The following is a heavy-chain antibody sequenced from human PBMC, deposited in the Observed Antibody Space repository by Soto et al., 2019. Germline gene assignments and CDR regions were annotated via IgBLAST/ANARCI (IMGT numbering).Heavy chain of an antibody. CDR3: ARESYYGSGATVVAY. J-gene: IGHJ4*02. CDR1: GGSISGSY. Sequence: QVQLQESGPGQVRHSETLFLTCTVSGGSISGSYWSWIRQPRGKGLEWIGYIYYSGTTSYNPSLNSRVTMSVDTSKNQFSLKVNSVTAADTAVYYCARESYYGSGATVVAYWGQGTLVTVSS. V-gene: IGHV4-59*01. CDR2: IYYSGTT. D-gene: IGHD3-10*01.